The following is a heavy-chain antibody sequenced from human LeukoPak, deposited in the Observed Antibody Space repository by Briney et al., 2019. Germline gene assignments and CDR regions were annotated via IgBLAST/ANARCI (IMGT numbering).Heavy chain of an antibody. D-gene: IGHD2-2*01. V-gene: IGHV4-59*01. CDR2: IYYSGST. CDR1: GGSISSYH. CDR3: ARDRVVVTANDYYYYGMDV. J-gene: IGHJ6*02. Sequence: SQTLSLTCTVSGGSISSYHWSWIRKPPGKGLEWIGYIYYSGSTKYNPSLKSRVTISVDTSKNQFSLKLSSVTAADTAVYYCARDRVVVTANDYYYYGMDVWGQGTTVTVSS.